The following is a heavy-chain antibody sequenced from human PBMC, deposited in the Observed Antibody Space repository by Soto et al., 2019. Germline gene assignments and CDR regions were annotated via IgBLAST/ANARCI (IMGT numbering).Heavy chain of an antibody. CDR1: GFTFSSYA. Sequence: EVQLLESGGGLVQPGGSLRLSCAASGFTFSSYAMSWVRQAPGKGLEWVSAISGSGGSTYYADSVKGRFTISRDNSKNTLYLQMNSLRAEDTAVYYCAKDRDYSTPSKTPPMTYWGQGTLVTVSS. V-gene: IGHV3-23*01. CDR2: ISGSGGST. D-gene: IGHD4-4*01. CDR3: AKDRDYSTPSKTPPMTY. J-gene: IGHJ4*02.